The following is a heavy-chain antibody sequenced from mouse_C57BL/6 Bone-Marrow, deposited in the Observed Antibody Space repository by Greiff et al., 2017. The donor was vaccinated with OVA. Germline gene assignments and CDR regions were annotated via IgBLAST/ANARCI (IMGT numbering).Heavy chain of an antibody. D-gene: IGHD1-1*01. J-gene: IGHJ1*03. V-gene: IGHV14-4*01. CDR3: TTNSSHGYFDV. CDR2: IDPENGDT. Sequence: VQLQQSGAELVRPGASVKLSCTASGFNIKDDYMHWVKQRPEQGLEWIGWIDPENGDTEYASKFQGKATITADTSSNTAYLQLSSLTSEDTAVYYCTTNSSHGYFDVWGTGTTVTVSS. CDR1: GFNIKDDY.